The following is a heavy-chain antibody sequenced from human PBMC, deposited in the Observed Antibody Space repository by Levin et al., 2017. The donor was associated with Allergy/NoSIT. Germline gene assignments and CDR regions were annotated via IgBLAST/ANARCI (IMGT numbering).Heavy chain of an antibody. V-gene: IGHV3-11*01. CDR2: ISSSGSTI. J-gene: IGHJ4*02. D-gene: IGHD3-22*01. CDR1: GFAFSDYY. CDR3: AKARYYSDSSAYYYPGHY. Sequence: KTGGSLRLSCAASGFAFSDYYMNWIRQAPGKGLEWVSYISSSGSTIYYAGSVKGRFTISRDNAKNSLYLQMNSLRAEDTALYYCAKARYYSDSSAYYYPGHYWGQGTLVTVSS.